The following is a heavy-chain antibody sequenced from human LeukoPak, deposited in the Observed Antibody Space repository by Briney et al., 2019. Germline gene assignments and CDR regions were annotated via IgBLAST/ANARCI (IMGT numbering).Heavy chain of an antibody. J-gene: IGHJ4*02. CDR3: ARGEGLRLGELSANLDY. D-gene: IGHD3-16*02. Sequence: GGSLRLSCAASGFTFSSYSINWVRQAPGKGLEWVSSISSSSSYIYYADSAKGRFTISRDNAKNSLYLKMNSLRAEDTAVYYCARGEGLRLGELSANLDYWGQGTLVTVSS. V-gene: IGHV3-21*01. CDR2: ISSSSSYI. CDR1: GFTFSSYS.